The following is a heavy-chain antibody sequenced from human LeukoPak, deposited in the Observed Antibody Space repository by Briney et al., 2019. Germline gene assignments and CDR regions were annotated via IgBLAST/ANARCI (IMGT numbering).Heavy chain of an antibody. J-gene: IGHJ4*02. D-gene: IGHD5-24*01. V-gene: IGHV4-59*01. Sequence: PSETLSLTCTVSGGSISSYYWSWIRQPPGKGLEWIGYIYYSGSTNYNPSLKSRVTISVDTSKNQFSLKLSSVTAADTAVYYCAREEGYNLFDYWGQGTLVTVSS. CDR1: GGSISSYY. CDR3: AREEGYNLFDY. CDR2: IYYSGST.